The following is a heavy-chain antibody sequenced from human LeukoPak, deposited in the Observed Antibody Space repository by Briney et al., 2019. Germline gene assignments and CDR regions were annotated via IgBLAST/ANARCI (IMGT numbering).Heavy chain of an antibody. J-gene: IGHJ6*04. CDR2: IYTSGST. CDR1: GGSISSGSYY. V-gene: IGHV4-61*02. Sequence: SQTLSLTCTVSGGSISSGSYYWSWIRQPAGKGLEWIGRIYTSGSTNYNPSLKSRVTISVDTSKNQFSLKLSSVTAADTAVYYCARGTIYYDFWSGLLDVWGKGTTVTVSS. CDR3: ARGTIYYDFWSGLLDV. D-gene: IGHD3-3*01.